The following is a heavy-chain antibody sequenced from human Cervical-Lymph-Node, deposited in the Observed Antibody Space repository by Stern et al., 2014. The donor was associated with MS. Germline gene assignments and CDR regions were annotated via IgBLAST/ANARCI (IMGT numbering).Heavy chain of an antibody. D-gene: IGHD3-10*01. CDR1: GFTFDAYA. J-gene: IGHJ6*02. V-gene: IGHV3-9*01. CDR3: AKSGRGGTWGVVHYFYALDV. Sequence: EEQLVESGGGLVQPGRSLRLSCTASGFTFDAYAINLVRQAPGQGLEWVRSISGYSARMGYADSMEGSFSMPGDNARNSLYLQMNSLRPEDTTLCYCAKSGRGGTWGVVHYFYALDVWGQGTTVTVAS. CDR2: ISGYSARM.